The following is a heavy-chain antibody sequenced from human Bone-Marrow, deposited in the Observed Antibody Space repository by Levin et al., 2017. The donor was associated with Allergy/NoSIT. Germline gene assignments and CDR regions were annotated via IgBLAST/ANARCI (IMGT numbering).Heavy chain of an antibody. V-gene: IGHV3-53*01. J-gene: IGHJ4*02. D-gene: IGHD3-10*01. CDR3: ARGWFGELLSH. Sequence: KGPEWVSVIYSGGSTYYADSVKGRFTISRDNSKNTLYLQMNSLRAEDTAVYYCARGWFGELLSHWGQGTLVTVSS. CDR2: IYSGGST.